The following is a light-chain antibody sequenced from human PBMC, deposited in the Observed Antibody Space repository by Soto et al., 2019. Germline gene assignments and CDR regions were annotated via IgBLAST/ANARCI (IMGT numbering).Light chain of an antibody. CDR1: QSVSSSH. CDR3: QEYGSSPLTWT. Sequence: EIVLTLSLGTLFLSPGETATLSCSPSQSVSSSHLAGYQQKPGQAPRLLTYVASRRATGITDRFSGSGPGKDYTLTISRLEPEDLAVYYCQEYGSSPLTWTFGRGRKVDIK. CDR2: VAS. V-gene: IGKV3-20*01. J-gene: IGKJ1*01.